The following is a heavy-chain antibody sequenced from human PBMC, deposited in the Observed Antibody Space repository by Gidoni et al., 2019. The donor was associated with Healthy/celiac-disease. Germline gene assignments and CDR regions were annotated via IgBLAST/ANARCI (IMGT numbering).Heavy chain of an antibody. Sequence: EVQLVESGGGLVQPGRSLSLSCAASGLTFAYYAMPWVRQAPGKGVELVSGISWNSGNIGYADSVKGRFTISRDNAKNSQYLQMNSLRAEDTALYYCAKGRQTYSSSSYFDYWGQGTLVTVSS. CDR3: AKGRQTYSSSSYFDY. CDR1: GLTFAYYA. D-gene: IGHD6-13*01. CDR2: ISWNSGNI. V-gene: IGHV3-9*01. J-gene: IGHJ4*02.